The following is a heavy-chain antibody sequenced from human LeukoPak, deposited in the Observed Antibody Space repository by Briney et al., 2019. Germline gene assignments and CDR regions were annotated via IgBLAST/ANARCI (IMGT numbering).Heavy chain of an antibody. CDR3: ARERIDTLDY. D-gene: IGHD2-15*01. V-gene: IGHV3-20*04. Sequence: GGSLTLSWSASGFTFDDYGMSWVRQAPGKGLEWVSGINCNGGNTGYADYVKGRFTISRDNAKYSLYLPMNSLRAEDTALYYGARERIDTLDYWVQGTLVTVSS. CDR2: INCNGGNT. J-gene: IGHJ4*02. CDR1: GFTFDDYG.